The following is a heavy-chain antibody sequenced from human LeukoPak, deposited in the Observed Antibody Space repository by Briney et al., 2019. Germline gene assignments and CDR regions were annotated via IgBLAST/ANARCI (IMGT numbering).Heavy chain of an antibody. Sequence: GGSLRLSCAASGFTFSSYWMHWVRQAPGKGLVWVSRTSSDGNTASYADSVKGRFAISRDNVENTLYLQMSSLRAEDTAMYYCARDDSGYHAYWGQGTLVTVPS. D-gene: IGHD3-22*01. CDR3: ARDDSGYHAY. V-gene: IGHV3-74*01. J-gene: IGHJ4*02. CDR2: TSSDGNTA. CDR1: GFTFSSYW.